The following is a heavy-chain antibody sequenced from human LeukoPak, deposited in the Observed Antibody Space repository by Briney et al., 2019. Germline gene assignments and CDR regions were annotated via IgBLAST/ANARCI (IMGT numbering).Heavy chain of an antibody. J-gene: IGHJ4*02. V-gene: IGHV4-38-2*01. CDR2: IYHSGST. CDR1: GYSISSGYY. D-gene: IGHD2-2*01. CDR3: ARLPRYCSSTSCYFDYFDY. Sequence: SETLSLTRAVSGYSISSGYYWGWIRQPPGKGLEWIGSIYHSGSTYYNPSLKSRVTISVDTSKNQFSLKLSSVTAADTAVYYCARLPRYCSSTSCYFDYFDYWGQGTLVTVSS.